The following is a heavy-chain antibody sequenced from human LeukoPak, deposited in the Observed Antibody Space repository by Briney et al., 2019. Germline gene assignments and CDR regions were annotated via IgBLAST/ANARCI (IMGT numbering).Heavy chain of an antibody. J-gene: IGHJ2*01. CDR2: INPSGGST. V-gene: IGHV1-46*01. CDR1: GGTFSSYA. D-gene: IGHD5-24*01. CDR3: ARGVGRDGYNYGGYFDL. Sequence: ASVKVSCKASGGTFSSYAISWVRQAPGQGLEWMGIINPSGGSTSYAQKFQGRVTMTRDTSTSTVYMELSSLRSEVTAVYYCARGVGRDGYNYGGYFDLWGRGTLVTVSS.